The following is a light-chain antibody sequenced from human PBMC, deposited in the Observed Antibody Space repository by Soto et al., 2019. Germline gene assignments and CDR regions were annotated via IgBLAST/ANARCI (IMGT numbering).Light chain of an antibody. Sequence: EIVLTQSPCTLSLSPGERATLSCRASQSVSSNLAWYQQKPGQAPRLLIYGASTRATGIPDRFSGSGSGTDFTLTISRLEPEDFAVYYCQQYGSSPLFGGGTKVDIK. CDR1: QSVSSN. CDR2: GAS. CDR3: QQYGSSPL. J-gene: IGKJ4*01. V-gene: IGKV3-20*01.